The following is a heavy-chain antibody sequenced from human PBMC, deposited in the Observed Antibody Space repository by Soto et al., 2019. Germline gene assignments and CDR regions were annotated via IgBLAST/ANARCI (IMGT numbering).Heavy chain of an antibody. V-gene: IGHV4-34*01. D-gene: IGHD3-10*01. CDR2: INHSGST. Sequence: SETLSLTCAVYGGSFSGYYWSWIRQPPGKGLEWIGEINHSGSTNYNPSLKSRVTISVDTSKNQFSLKLSSVTAADTALYYCARTSPNYYGSGSYYKGGNWFDPWGQGTLVTVSS. CDR3: ARTSPNYYGSGSYYKGGNWFDP. J-gene: IGHJ5*02. CDR1: GGSFSGYY.